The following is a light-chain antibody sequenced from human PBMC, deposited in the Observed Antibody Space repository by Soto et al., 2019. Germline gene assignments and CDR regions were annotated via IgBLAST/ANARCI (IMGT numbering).Light chain of an antibody. V-gene: IGKV3-20*01. CDR3: QRYGG. Sequence: EIVMTQSPATLSVSPGERATLSCRASQRFSSYLAWYHQKPGQAPRLLIYSASSRATGIPDRFSGSGSGTDFTLTISRLEPEDFAVYYCQRYGGFGQGTKAAIK. CDR1: QRFSSY. J-gene: IGKJ1*01. CDR2: SAS.